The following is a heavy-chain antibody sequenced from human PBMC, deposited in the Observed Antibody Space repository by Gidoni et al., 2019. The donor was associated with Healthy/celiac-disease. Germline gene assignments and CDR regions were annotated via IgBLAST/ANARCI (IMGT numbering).Heavy chain of an antibody. CDR1: GYTFTSYY. D-gene: IGHD2-21*02. J-gene: IGHJ6*02. CDR2: INPSGGST. CDR3: AGAYCGGDCYLVRYYYYGMDV. V-gene: IGHV1-46*01. Sequence: QVQLVQSGAEVKKPGASVKVSCKASGYTFTSYYMHWVRQAPGQGLEWMGIINPSGGSTSYAQKFQGRVTMTRDTSTSTVYMELSSLRSEDTAVYYCAGAYCGGDCYLVRYYYYGMDVWGQGTTVTVSS.